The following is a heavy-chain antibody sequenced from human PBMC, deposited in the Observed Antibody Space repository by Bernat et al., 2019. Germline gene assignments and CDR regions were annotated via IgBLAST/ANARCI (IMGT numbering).Heavy chain of an antibody. Sequence: QVQLQQWGAGLLKPSETLSLTCAVYGGSFSGYYWSWIRQPPGKGLEWIGEINHSGSTNYNPSLKSRVTISVDTSKNQFSLKLSSVTAADTAVYYCARRGSSGWTGLDYRGQGTLVTVSS. CDR3: ARRGSSGWTGLDY. CDR2: INHSGST. J-gene: IGHJ4*02. D-gene: IGHD6-19*01. V-gene: IGHV4-34*01. CDR1: GGSFSGYY.